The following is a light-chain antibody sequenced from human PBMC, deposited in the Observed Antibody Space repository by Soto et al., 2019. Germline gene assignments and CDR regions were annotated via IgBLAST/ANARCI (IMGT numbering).Light chain of an antibody. CDR2: GAS. Sequence: EIVMTQSPAALSVSPGERATLSCRASQSVGSNLAWYQQKRGQAPRLLIYGASTRATGIAARFSGSGSGTEFTLTISSLQSEDFAVYYCQHYNNWPPWTFGQGTTVEIK. J-gene: IGKJ1*01. CDR1: QSVGSN. V-gene: IGKV3-15*01. CDR3: QHYNNWPPWT.